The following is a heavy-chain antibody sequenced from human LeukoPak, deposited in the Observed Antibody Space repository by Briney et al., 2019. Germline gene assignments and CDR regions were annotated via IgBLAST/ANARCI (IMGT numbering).Heavy chain of an antibody. J-gene: IGHJ4*02. V-gene: IGHV1-2*02. CDR3: AKRGAGPSIAVFDY. D-gene: IGHD6-19*01. Sequence: ASVKVSCKASAYPFTAYYMHWARQAPGQGLEWMGWINPATGETKYAQNFQDRVTMTTDTSITRVYMELRRLTSDDTAVYYCAKRGAGPSIAVFDYWGQGTLVTVSS. CDR2: INPATGET. CDR1: AYPFTAYY.